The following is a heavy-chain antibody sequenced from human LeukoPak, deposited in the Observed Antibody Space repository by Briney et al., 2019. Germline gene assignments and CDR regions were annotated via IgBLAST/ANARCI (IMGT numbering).Heavy chain of an antibody. V-gene: IGHV3-21*01. CDR1: GFTFSSYS. D-gene: IGHD3-9*01. CDR3: ARELRSGYGAFDY. Sequence: GGSLRLSCAASGFTFSSYSMNWVRQAPGKGLEWVSSIGSSSSYIYYADSVKGRFTISRDNAKNSLYLQMNSLRAEDTAVYYCARELRSGYGAFDYWGQGTLVTVSS. CDR2: IGSSSSYI. J-gene: IGHJ4*02.